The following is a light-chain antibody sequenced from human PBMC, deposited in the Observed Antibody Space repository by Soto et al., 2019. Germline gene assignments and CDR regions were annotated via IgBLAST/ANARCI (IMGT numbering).Light chain of an antibody. J-gene: IGLJ2*01. V-gene: IGLV8-61*01. Sequence: QTVGTQEPSFSVSPGRTVTLTCGLSSGSVSTSYYPSWYQQTPGQAPRTLIYSTNTRSSGVPDRFSGSILGNKAALTITGVQADDESDYYCVLYMGSGISVFGGGTKLTVL. CDR1: SGSVSTSYY. CDR3: VLYMGSGISV. CDR2: STN.